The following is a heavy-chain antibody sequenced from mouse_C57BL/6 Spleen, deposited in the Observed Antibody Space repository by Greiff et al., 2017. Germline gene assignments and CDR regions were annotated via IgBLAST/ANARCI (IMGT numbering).Heavy chain of an antibody. Sequence: EVKLMESGEGLVKPGGSLKLSCAASGFTFSSYAMSWVRQTPEKRLEWVAYISSGGDYIYYADTVKGRFTISRDNARNTLYLQMSSLKSEDTAMYYCTRNDGYPGYFDYWGQGTTLTVSS. V-gene: IGHV5-9-1*02. CDR1: GFTFSSYA. CDR2: ISSGGDYI. J-gene: IGHJ2*01. CDR3: TRNDGYPGYFDY. D-gene: IGHD2-3*01.